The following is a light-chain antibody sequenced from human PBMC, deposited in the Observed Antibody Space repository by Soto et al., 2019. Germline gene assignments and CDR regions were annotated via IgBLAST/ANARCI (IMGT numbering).Light chain of an antibody. CDR1: QSISSW. V-gene: IGKV1-5*03. Sequence: DIQMTQSPSTLSASVGDRVTITCRASQSISSWLAWYQQKPGKAPQLLICKASSLESGVPSRFSGSGSGTEFTLTSSSLQPDDFATYYCQQYNSYSYTFGQGTKLEIK. CDR2: KAS. CDR3: QQYNSYSYT. J-gene: IGKJ2*01.